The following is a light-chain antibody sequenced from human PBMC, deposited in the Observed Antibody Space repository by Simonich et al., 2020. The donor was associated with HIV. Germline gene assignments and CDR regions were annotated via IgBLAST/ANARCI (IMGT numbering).Light chain of an antibody. CDR2: DVS. J-gene: IGLJ2*01. CDR3: TSYTSSSTLV. CDR1: SSDIGGYDS. Sequence: QSALTQPASVSGTPGQSITISCTGTSSDIGGYDSVSWYQHHPGKAPKITIYDVSKRPSGVSNRFSGSKSGNTASLTISGLQAEDEADYYCTSYTSSSTLVFGGGTKLTVL. V-gene: IGLV2-14*03.